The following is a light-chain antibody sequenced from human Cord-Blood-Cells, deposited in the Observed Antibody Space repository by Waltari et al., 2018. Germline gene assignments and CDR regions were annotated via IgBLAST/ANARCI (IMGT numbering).Light chain of an antibody. CDR2: AAS. Sequence: DIQMTQSPSSLSESVGDRVTITCRASQSISSYLNWYQQKPGKAPKLLIYAASSLQSGVPSRFSGSGSGTDFTLTISSLQPEDFATYYCQQSYSTPPFGQGTKVEIK. J-gene: IGKJ1*01. CDR1: QSISSY. CDR3: QQSYSTPP. V-gene: IGKV1-39*01.